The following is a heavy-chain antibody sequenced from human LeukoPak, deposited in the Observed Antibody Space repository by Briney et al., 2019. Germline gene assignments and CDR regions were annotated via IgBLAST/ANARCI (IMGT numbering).Heavy chain of an antibody. CDR3: ARGKVVAGTPGQNSWDS. CDR2: IYTTGIT. Sequence: SETLSLTCTVSGGSISTYYWNWIRKPAGKGLEWIGRIYTTGITNYNPSLKSRVSVSVDTSKNQFSLKLSSVTAADTAVYYCARGKVVAGTPGQNSWDSWGQGTLVTVSS. CDR1: GGSISTYY. V-gene: IGHV4-4*07. D-gene: IGHD6-19*01. J-gene: IGHJ4*02.